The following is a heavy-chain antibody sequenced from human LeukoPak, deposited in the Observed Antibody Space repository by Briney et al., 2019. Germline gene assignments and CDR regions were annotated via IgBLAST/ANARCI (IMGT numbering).Heavy chain of an antibody. D-gene: IGHD4-17*01. Sequence: GASVKVSCKASGYTFTGYYMHWVRQAPGQGLEWMGWINPNSGDTNYAQKFQGRVTMTRDTSISTAYMELSRLRSDDTAVYYCAGDYGDPRWDSYGMDVWGQGTTVTVSS. J-gene: IGHJ6*02. V-gene: IGHV1-2*02. CDR1: GYTFTGYY. CDR3: AGDYGDPRWDSYGMDV. CDR2: INPNSGDT.